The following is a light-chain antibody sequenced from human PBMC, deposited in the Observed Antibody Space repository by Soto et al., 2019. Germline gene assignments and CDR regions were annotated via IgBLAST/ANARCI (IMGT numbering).Light chain of an antibody. Sequence: EIVLTQSPGTLSLSPGERATLSCRASQSVTSSCLAWYQRRPGRAPRLLIHTTSIRATDIPDRFSGSGSGTEFTLTISSLQSEDFAVYYCQQYNSWPLTFGGGTK. J-gene: IGKJ4*01. CDR1: QSVTSSC. V-gene: IGKV3-20*01. CDR2: TTS. CDR3: QQYNSWPLT.